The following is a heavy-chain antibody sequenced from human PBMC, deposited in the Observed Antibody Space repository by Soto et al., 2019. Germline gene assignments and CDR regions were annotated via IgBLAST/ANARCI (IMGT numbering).Heavy chain of an antibody. V-gene: IGHV1-69*13. J-gene: IGHJ4*02. CDR2: IIPIFGTA. CDR3: AKDRDYGDPYYFDY. CDR1: GGTFSSYA. Sequence: SVKVSCKASGGTFSSYAISWVRQAPGQGLEWMGGIIPIFGTANYAQKFQGRVTITADESTSTAYMELSSLRSEDTAVYYCAKDRDYGDPYYFDYWGQGTLVTVSS. D-gene: IGHD4-17*01.